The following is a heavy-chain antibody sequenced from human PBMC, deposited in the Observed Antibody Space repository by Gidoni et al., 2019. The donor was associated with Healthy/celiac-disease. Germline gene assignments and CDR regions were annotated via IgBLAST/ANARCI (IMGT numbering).Heavy chain of an antibody. CDR3: TTRLHYYDSSGYWGPGGC. J-gene: IGHJ4*02. CDR1: GFTFSNAW. V-gene: IGHV3-15*01. D-gene: IGHD3-22*01. Sequence: EVQLVESGGGLVKPGGSLRLSCASSGFTFSNAWMIWVRQAPGKGLEWVGRIKSKTDGGTTDYAAPVKGRFTISRDDSKNTLYLQMNSLKTEDTAVYYCTTRLHYYDSSGYWGPGGCWGQGTLVTVSS. CDR2: IKSKTDGGTT.